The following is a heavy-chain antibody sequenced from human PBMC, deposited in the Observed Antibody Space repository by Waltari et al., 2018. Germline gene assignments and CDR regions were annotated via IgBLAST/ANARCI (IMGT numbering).Heavy chain of an antibody. CDR1: GFSVSNNY. J-gene: IGHJ5*02. V-gene: IGHV3-53*02. CDR2: IYSGGST. Sequence: EVQLVETGGGLSKPGGSLRLSCPASGFSVSNNYMSWVRLVPGKGLEWVSVIYSGGSTYYADSVKGRFTISRDNSKNTLHLQMNSLRADDTAVYYCARDKGPWGQGTLVTVSS. CDR3: ARDKGP.